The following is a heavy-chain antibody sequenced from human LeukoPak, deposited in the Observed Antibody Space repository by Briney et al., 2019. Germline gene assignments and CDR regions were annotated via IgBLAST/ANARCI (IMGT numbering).Heavy chain of an antibody. CDR3: ANVPQSSSWYTLGYYYYYGMDV. J-gene: IGHJ6*02. Sequence: GGSLSLFRAACGFTYRSYAMSWVRQASGKGLEWVSAISGSGGRTYYADFVKGRFTISRDNSKNRLHLQMNSLRAEDTAVYYCANVPQSSSWYTLGYYYYYGMDVWGQGTTVTVSS. D-gene: IGHD6-13*01. V-gene: IGHV3-23*01. CDR2: ISGSGGRT. CDR1: GFTYRSYA.